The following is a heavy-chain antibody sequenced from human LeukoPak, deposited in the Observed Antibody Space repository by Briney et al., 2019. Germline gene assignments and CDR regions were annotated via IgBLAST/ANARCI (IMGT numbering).Heavy chain of an antibody. CDR3: AKDANSYSGYDFYFDY. CDR2: ISGSGGST. CDR1: GFTFSSYA. Sequence: GGSLRLSCAASGFTFSSYAMSWVRQTPGKGLEWVSAISGSGGSTYYADSVKGRFTISRDNSKNTLYLQMNSLRAEDTAVYYCAKDANSYSGYDFYFDYWGQGTLVTVSS. J-gene: IGHJ4*02. D-gene: IGHD5-12*01. V-gene: IGHV3-23*01.